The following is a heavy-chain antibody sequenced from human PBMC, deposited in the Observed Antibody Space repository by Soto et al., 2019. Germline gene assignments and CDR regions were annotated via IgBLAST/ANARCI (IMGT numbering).Heavy chain of an antibody. D-gene: IGHD5-18*01. Sequence: QVQLQESGPGLVKPSQTLSLTCTVSGGSISSGGYYWSWIRQHPGKGLEWIGYIYYSGSTYYNPSLKSRVTISVDTSKNQFSLKLSSVTAADTAVYYCARGRVKIQLWSSYYFDYWGQGTLVTVSS. V-gene: IGHV4-31*03. CDR3: ARGRVKIQLWSSYYFDY. CDR1: GGSISSGGYY. J-gene: IGHJ4*02. CDR2: IYYSGST.